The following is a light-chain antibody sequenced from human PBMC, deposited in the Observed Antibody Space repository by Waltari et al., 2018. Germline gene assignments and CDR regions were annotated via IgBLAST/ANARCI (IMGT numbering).Light chain of an antibody. CDR3: QQYVNSPYT. CDR1: QTVSRNQ. V-gene: IGKV3-20*01. J-gene: IGKJ2*01. CDR2: GAS. Sequence: EIVLTQSPGTQSLSLGDRATLSCRASQTVSRNQLAWYQQKHGQDPRILIYGASDIATGIPDMFSCSGSGTDFSLTINILEPEDFAVYYCQQYVNSPYTFGQGSKLEI.